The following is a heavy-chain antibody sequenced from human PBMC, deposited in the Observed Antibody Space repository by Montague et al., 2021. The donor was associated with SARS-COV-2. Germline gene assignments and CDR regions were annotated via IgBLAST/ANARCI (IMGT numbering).Heavy chain of an antibody. CDR1: GGSISGDNYY. Sequence: TLSLTCTVSGGSISGDNYYWTWICQHPGKGLEWIAYIYYTGSTYYNPSLKSRVTISVDTSKNQFSLKLSSVTAADTAVYYCARLGRQQLVRLSGMDVWGQGTTVTVSS. J-gene: IGHJ6*02. CDR3: ARLGRQQLVRLSGMDV. D-gene: IGHD6-13*01. CDR2: IYYTGST. V-gene: IGHV4-31*03.